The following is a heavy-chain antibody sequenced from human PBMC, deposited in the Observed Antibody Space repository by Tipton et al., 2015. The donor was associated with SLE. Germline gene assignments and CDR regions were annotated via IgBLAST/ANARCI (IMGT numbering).Heavy chain of an antibody. Sequence: LRLSCTVSGGSISSYYWSWIRQPPGKGLEWIGYIFYNGNTNYNPSLKSRVTISVDTSKNQFSLKLSSVTAADTAVYYCARGDVQLSFDYWGQGTVVTVFS. CDR3: ARGDVQLSFDY. J-gene: IGHJ4*02. D-gene: IGHD5-18*01. V-gene: IGHV4-59*01. CDR2: IFYNGNT. CDR1: GGSISSYY.